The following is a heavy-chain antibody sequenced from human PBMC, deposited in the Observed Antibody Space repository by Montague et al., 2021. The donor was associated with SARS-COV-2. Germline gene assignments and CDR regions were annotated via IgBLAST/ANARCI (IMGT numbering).Heavy chain of an antibody. Sequence: TLSLTCTVSGGSISSGGYYWSWIRQHPGKGLEWIGYIYYSGSTYYSPSLKSRVTISVDTSKNQFSLKMSSVTAADTAVYYCARPPEPMIILIITSLNWYFDLWGRGTLVTVSS. D-gene: IGHD3-22*01. CDR1: GGSISSGGYY. CDR3: ARPPEPMIILIITSLNWYFDL. V-gene: IGHV4-31*03. J-gene: IGHJ2*01. CDR2: IYYSGST.